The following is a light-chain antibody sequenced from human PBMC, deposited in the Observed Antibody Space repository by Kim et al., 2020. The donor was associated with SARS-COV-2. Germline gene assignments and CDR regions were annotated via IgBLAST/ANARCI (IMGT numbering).Light chain of an antibody. CDR2: GAS. J-gene: IGKJ1*01. Sequence: VSPGETSALSCRASQSVSSHLAWYQQKPGQPPRLLMYGASTRTSGIPARFSGSGSGTEFTLTISSLQSEDFAVYYCQHYENWPLTFGQGTKVDIK. V-gene: IGKV3-15*01. CDR1: QSVSSH. CDR3: QHYENWPLT.